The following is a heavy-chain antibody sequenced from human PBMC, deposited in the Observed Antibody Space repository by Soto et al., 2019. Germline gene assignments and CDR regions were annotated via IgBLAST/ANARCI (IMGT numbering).Heavy chain of an antibody. CDR3: AKNGLHGDLLDYFEY. D-gene: IGHD1-26*01. J-gene: IGHJ4*02. V-gene: IGHV3-30*18. Sequence: QVHLEESGGGVVQPGRSLRLSCAASGFSFSSYRMHWVRQAPGKGLEWVAVISYDGSNAHYADYVKGRLTISRDNSKNTLSLQMNSLRAEDTAVYYCAKNGLHGDLLDYFEYWGQGTLVTVSS. CDR2: ISYDGSNA. CDR1: GFSFSSYR.